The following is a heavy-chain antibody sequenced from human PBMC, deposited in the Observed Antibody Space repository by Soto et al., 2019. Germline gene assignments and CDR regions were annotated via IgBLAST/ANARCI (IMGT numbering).Heavy chain of an antibody. CDR2: INAGNGNT. CDR1: GYTFNSYT. V-gene: IGHV1-3*01. J-gene: IGHJ4*02. D-gene: IGHD5-12*01. Sequence: GASVKVCCKASGYTFNSYTIHWVRQAPGQSLEWMGWINAGNGNTKYSQKFQDRVTITKDTFASTAYMELSSLRSEDTAVYYCARGYSAYVSYWGQGTLVTVSS. CDR3: ARGYSAYVSY.